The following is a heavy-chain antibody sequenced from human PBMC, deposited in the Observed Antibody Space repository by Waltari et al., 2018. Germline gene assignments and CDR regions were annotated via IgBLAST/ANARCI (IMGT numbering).Heavy chain of an antibody. CDR2: IIPIFGTA. D-gene: IGHD6-13*01. CDR3: ARDPSPYSSSWSGGY. CDR1: GGPFSSYA. Sequence: QVQLVQSGAEVKQPGSSVKVSCKASGGPFSSYAISWVRPAPGQGLEWRGGIIPIFGTANYAQKFQGRVTITADESTSTAYMELSSLRSEDTAVYYCARDPSPYSSSWSGGYWGQGTLVTVSS. J-gene: IGHJ4*02. V-gene: IGHV1-69*12.